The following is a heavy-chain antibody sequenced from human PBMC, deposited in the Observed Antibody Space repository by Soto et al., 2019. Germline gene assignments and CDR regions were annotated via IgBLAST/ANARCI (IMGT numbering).Heavy chain of an antibody. V-gene: IGHV3-23*01. D-gene: IGHD3-22*01. CDR1: GFSFTNYA. J-gene: IGHJ4*02. CDR2: IYGNGAGI. Sequence: EVQLLEAGGGLAQPGGSLRLSCAGSGFSFTNYAMMWVRQAPGKGLESVSGIYGNGAGISYADSVKGRFTIYRDNSRNTVFLQMNSLRAEDTAVYYCARDERDYYYDSSGYYRRRDYFDYWGQGTLVTVSS. CDR3: ARDERDYYYDSSGYYRRRDYFDY.